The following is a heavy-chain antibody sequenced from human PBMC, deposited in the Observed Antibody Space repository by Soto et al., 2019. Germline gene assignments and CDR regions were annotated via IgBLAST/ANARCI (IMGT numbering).Heavy chain of an antibody. CDR2: ISAYNGNT. J-gene: IGHJ6*02. CDR1: GYTFTSYG. D-gene: IGHD4-17*01. Sequence: QVQLVQSGAEVKKPGASVKVSCKASGYTFTSYGISWVRQAPGQGLEWMGWISAYNGNTNYAQKLQRRVTMTTDTSTSTAYMELRSLRSDDTAVYYCARDGYGDYESHDYYYYGMDVWGQGPTVTVSS. V-gene: IGHV1-18*01. CDR3: ARDGYGDYESHDYYYYGMDV.